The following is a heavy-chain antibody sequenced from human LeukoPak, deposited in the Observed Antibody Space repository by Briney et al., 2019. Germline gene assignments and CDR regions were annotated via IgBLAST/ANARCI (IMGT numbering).Heavy chain of an antibody. CDR1: GFTFRNFD. V-gene: IGHV3-30*18. D-gene: IGHD3-22*01. CDR2: ISYDGDNK. J-gene: IGHJ5*02. CDR3: AKGLKIAS. Sequence: QSGGSLRLSCAASGFTFRNFDMPWVRQAPGKGLEWVAFISYDGDNKYYADSVKGRFTISRDNSKNMLFLQMNSLRAEDTAVYYCAKGLKIASWGQGTLVTVSS.